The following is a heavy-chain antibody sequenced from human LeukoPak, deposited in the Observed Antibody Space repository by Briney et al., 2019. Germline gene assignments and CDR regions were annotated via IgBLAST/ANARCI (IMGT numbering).Heavy chain of an antibody. CDR3: ARAPGGGGSGDYFDY. J-gene: IGHJ4*02. Sequence: ASVKVSCKASGGTFSSYAISWVRQAPGQGLEWMGGIIPIFGTANYAQKFQGRVTITADESTSTAYMELSSLRSEDTAVYYCARAPGGGGSGDYFDYWGQGTLVTVSS. CDR1: GGTFSSYA. D-gene: IGHD3-16*01. CDR2: IIPIFGTA. V-gene: IGHV1-69*13.